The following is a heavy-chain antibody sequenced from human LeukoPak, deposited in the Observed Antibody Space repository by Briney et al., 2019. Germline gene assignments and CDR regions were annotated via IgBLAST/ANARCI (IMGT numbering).Heavy chain of an antibody. D-gene: IGHD3-3*01. V-gene: IGHV5-51*01. CDR3: ARQNDFRLDY. CDR1: GYTFSSYW. Sequence: GGSLRLSCKGSGYTFSSYWIGWVRQMPGKGLEWMGIIYPGDSDTRYSPSLQGQVTISVDTSIGTAYLQWSSLKASDTAIYYCARQNDFRLDYWGQGTLVTISS. CDR2: IYPGDSDT. J-gene: IGHJ4*02.